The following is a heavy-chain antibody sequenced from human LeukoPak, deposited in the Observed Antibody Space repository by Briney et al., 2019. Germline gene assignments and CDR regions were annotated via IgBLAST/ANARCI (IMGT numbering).Heavy chain of an antibody. V-gene: IGHV1-69*04. D-gene: IGHD3-22*01. CDR3: ARSRYYYDSSGQYPD. J-gene: IGHJ4*02. Sequence: SVKVSCKASGGTFSSYAFSWVRQAPGQGLEWMGRIIPILGIANYAQKFQGRVTITADKSTSTAYMELSSLRSEDTAVYYCARSRYYYDSSGQYPDWGQGTLVTVSS. CDR2: IIPILGIA. CDR1: GGTFSSYA.